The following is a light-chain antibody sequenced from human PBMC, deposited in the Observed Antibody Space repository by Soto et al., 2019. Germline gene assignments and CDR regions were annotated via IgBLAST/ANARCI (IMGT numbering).Light chain of an antibody. Sequence: DIQMTQSPSTLSASVGDRVTITCRASQSISSWLAWYQQKPGKAPKLLINDASSLESGVPSRFSGSGSGTEFTLTISSLQPDDFATYYCQQYNSYSGTFGQGTKVDIK. V-gene: IGKV1-5*01. CDR1: QSISSW. CDR3: QQYNSYSGT. CDR2: DAS. J-gene: IGKJ1*01.